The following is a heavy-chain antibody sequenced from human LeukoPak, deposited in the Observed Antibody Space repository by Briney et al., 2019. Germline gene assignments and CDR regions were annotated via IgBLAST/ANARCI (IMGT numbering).Heavy chain of an antibody. CDR1: GGSISSYY. V-gene: IGHV4-59*01. D-gene: IGHD6-13*01. J-gene: IGHJ4*02. CDR3: ARADIAAAGPID. Sequence: SETLSLTCTVPGGSISSYYWSWIRQPPGKGLEWIGYIYYSGSTNYNPSLKSRVTISVDTSKNQFSLKLSSVTAADTAVYYCARADIAAAGPIDWGQGTLVTVSS. CDR2: IYYSGST.